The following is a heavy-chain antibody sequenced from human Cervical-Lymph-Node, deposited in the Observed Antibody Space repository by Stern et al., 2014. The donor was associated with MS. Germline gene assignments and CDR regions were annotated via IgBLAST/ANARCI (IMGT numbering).Heavy chain of an antibody. Sequence: EVQLEESGGGLVQPGRSLRLSCVGSGFTFYDYAMHWVRQAPGKGLGWGSGISWNSGTTGYADSVKGRFTISRDNAKNSLYLQMNSLRTEDTALYYCAKVRGPYYGSVDYYGMDVWGQGTTVTVSS. CDR1: GFTFYDYA. V-gene: IGHV3-9*01. J-gene: IGHJ6*02. CDR3: AKVRGPYYGSVDYYGMDV. CDR2: ISWNSGTT. D-gene: IGHD3-10*01.